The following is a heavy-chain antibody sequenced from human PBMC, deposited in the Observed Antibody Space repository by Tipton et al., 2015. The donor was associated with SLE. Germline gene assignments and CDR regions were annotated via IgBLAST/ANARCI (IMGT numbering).Heavy chain of an antibody. CDR2: IFYGGHT. Sequence: TLSLTCTVSGGPITSHSWSWIRQPPGKGLEWIGYIFYGGHTDYNPSLESRVSISMNTSQNQFSLRLTSVTAADTAGYFCARWYSRSSYFFDFWGQGMLVTASS. CDR3: ARWYSRSSYFFDF. V-gene: IGHV4-59*11. D-gene: IGHD6-6*01. J-gene: IGHJ4*02. CDR1: GGPITSHS.